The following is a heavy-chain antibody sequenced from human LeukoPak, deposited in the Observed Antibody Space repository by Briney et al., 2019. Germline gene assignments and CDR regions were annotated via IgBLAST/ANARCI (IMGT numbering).Heavy chain of an antibody. D-gene: IGHD5-12*01. CDR1: GFIFSIHW. J-gene: IGHJ4*02. CDR3: ARGYSGYVFYDY. V-gene: IGHV3-7*04. Sequence: PGGSLRLSCAAAGFIFSIHWMSWVRQAPGKGLEWVANIKDDGSEKYYVDSVKGRFTISRDNAKNSLYLQMNSLRVEDTAVYYCARGYSGYVFYDYLGQGTLVTVSS. CDR2: IKDDGSEK.